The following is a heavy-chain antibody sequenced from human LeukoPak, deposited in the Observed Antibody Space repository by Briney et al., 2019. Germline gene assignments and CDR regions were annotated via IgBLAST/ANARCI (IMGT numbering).Heavy chain of an antibody. J-gene: IGHJ3*02. CDR3: ARDNTALGAFDI. CDR2: IYSGST. D-gene: IGHD5-18*01. Sequence: SETLSLTCTVSGGSISSNSYYWGWIRQPPGNGLEWIGSIYSGSTYYNPSLKSRVTISVDTSKNQFSLKLSSVTAADTAVYYCARDNTALGAFDIWGQGTMVTVSS. CDR1: GGSISSNSYY. V-gene: IGHV4-39*07.